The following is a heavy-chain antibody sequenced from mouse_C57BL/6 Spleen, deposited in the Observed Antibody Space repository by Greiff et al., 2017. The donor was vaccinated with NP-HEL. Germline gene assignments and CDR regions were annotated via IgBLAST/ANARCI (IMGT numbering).Heavy chain of an antibody. J-gene: IGHJ2*01. CDR1: GFTFSDYG. CDR3: ARNLGGYFDD. CDR2: ISSGSSTI. D-gene: IGHD4-1*01. Sequence: EVKLVESGGGLVKPGGSLKLSCAASGFTFSDYGMHWVRQAPEKGLEWVAYISSGSSTIYYADTVKGRFTISRDNAKNTLFLQMTSLRSEDTAMYYCARNLGGYFDDWGQGTTLTVSS. V-gene: IGHV5-17*01.